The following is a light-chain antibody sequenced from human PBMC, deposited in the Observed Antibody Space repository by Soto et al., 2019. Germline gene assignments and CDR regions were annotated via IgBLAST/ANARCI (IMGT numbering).Light chain of an antibody. CDR2: AAS. Sequence: DIQMTQSPSSVSASVGDRVTITCRASQGISSWLAWYQQKTGKATKLLIYAASSLQSGVPSRFRGSVSGTDFTLTISSLQPEYCAAYYCQQANCFPLTFGGGTKVEIK. J-gene: IGKJ4*01. V-gene: IGKV1-12*01. CDR3: QQANCFPLT. CDR1: QGISSW.